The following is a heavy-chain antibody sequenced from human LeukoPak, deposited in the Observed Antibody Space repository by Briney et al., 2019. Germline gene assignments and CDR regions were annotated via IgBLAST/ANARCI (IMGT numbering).Heavy chain of an antibody. CDR2: IKSKSGGETI. Sequence: GRSLRLSCAASGFTFSSYGMHWVRQAPGKGLEWVGRIKSKSGGETIDYAAPVKGRFTISRDDSRNTLYLQMNSLKTEDSAVYYCSPWSGMDVWGHGTTVTVSS. J-gene: IGHJ6*02. CDR1: GFTFSSYG. CDR3: SPWSGMDV. D-gene: IGHD3-3*01. V-gene: IGHV3-15*01.